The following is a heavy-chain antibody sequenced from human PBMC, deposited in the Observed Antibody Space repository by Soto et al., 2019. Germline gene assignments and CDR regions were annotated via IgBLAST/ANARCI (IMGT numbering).Heavy chain of an antibody. CDR3: ARRLYCSGGSCYYYYGMDV. CDR1: GYSFTSYW. CDR2: IDPSDSYT. J-gene: IGHJ6*02. V-gene: IGHV5-10-1*03. D-gene: IGHD2-15*01. Sequence: EVQLVQSGAEVKKPGESLRISCKGSGYSFTSYWISWVRQMPGKGLEWMGRIDPSDSYTNYSPSFQGHVTISADKSISTAYLQWSSLKASDTAMYYCARRLYCSGGSCYYYYGMDVWGQGTTVTVSS.